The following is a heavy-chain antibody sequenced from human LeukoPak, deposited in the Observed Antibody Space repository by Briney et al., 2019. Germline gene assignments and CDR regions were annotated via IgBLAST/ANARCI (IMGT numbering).Heavy chain of an antibody. D-gene: IGHD3-3*01. CDR2: IIPIFGTA. CDR1: GGTFSSYA. V-gene: IGHV1-69*13. J-gene: IGHJ3*02. CDR3: ARGLPLTIFGGDAFDI. Sequence: ASVKVSCKASGGTFSSYAISWVRQASGQGLEWMGGIIPIFGTANYAQKFQGRVTITADESTSTAYMELSSLRSEDTAVYYCARGLPLTIFGGDAFDIWGQGTMVTVSS.